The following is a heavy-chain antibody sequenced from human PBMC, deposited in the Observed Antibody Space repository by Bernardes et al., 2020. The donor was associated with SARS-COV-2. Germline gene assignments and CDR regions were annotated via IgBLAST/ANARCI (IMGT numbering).Heavy chain of an antibody. CDR1: GFTLRNYS. J-gene: IGHJ4*01. CDR3: ARVRFSSCSIDY. Sequence: GGPLRVLCRDTGFTLRNYSVSGVRRVPGRGREWVANINEVGGTNYYVDSLKGRFTVSRDNAKNSVYLQVSSLRAEVSAVYYCARVRFSSCSIDYWGLRTLVVVSP. CDR2: INEVGGTN. V-gene: IGHV3-7*01. D-gene: IGHD6-13*01.